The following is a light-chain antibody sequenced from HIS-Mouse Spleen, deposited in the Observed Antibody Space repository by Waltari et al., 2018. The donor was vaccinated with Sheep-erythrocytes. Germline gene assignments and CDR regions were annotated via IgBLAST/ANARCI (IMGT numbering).Light chain of an antibody. CDR1: QSVLYSSNNKKY. Sequence: DIVMTQSPDSLAVSLGERATINCKSSQSVLYSSNNKKYLAWYQQKPGQATKLLIYWASTRESGVPDRFSGSGSGTDFTLTISSLQAEDVAVYYCQQYYSTLTFGGGTKVEIK. J-gene: IGKJ4*01. CDR3: QQYYSTLT. V-gene: IGKV4-1*01. CDR2: WAS.